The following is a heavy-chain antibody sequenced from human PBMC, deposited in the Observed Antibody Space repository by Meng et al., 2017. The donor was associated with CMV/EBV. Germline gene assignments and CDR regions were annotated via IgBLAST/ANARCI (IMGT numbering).Heavy chain of an antibody. Sequence: GGSLRLSCAASGFTYSNYWITWVRQAPGKGLEWVARVKEDGRGEYYVDSVKGRFTVSGDSARNSVHLQMDTLRAEDTAVYYCASDYGGHGVVFDMWGPGTTVTVSS. CDR1: GFTYSNYW. CDR2: VKEDGRGE. J-gene: IGHJ3*02. D-gene: IGHD4-23*01. CDR3: ASDYGGHGVVFDM. V-gene: IGHV3-7*01.